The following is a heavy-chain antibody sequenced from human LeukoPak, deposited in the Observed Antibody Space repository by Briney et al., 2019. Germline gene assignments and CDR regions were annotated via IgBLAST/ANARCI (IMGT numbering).Heavy chain of an antibody. CDR3: ARDLSGSSSQHYLHVHL. Sequence: GGSLRLSCADSGFTFHHYVLMGVGQAPGKGLEWVSGINWNGGSTGYADSVKGRFTISRDNAKNSLYLQMNSLRAEDTALYYCARDLSGSSSQHYLHVHLWRKGTTVTVSS. CDR2: INWNGGST. J-gene: IGHJ6*04. V-gene: IGHV3-20*04. D-gene: IGHD1-26*01. CDR1: GFTFHHYV.